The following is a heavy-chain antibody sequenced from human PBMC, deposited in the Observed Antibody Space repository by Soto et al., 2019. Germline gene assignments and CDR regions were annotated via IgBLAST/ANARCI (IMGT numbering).Heavy chain of an antibody. V-gene: IGHV3-21*01. D-gene: IGHD1-1*01. CDR1: GFTFSSYN. CDR2: ISTDSDHI. CDR3: ASLQYPRSN. Sequence: EVQLVESGGGLVKPGGSLRLSCAASGFTFSSYNMNWVRQAPGKGPEWVACISTDSDHIWYADSVRGRFTISRDNAKTSLYLQMNSLRAEDTAVYYCASLQYPRSNWGQGTLVTVSS. J-gene: IGHJ4*02.